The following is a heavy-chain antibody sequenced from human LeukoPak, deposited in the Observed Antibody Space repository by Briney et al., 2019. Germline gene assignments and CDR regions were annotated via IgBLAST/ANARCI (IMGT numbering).Heavy chain of an antibody. Sequence: GRSLRLSCVASGFSFSNCGMHWVRQAPGKGLEWVAVISYDGSKKYYADSVKGRFTISRGNSKNTLYLQMNGLRAEDTAVFYCAKDSSFGDYRAYIDYWGQGTLVTVSS. V-gene: IGHV3-30*18. J-gene: IGHJ4*02. CDR3: AKDSSFGDYRAYIDY. CDR2: ISYDGSKK. CDR1: GFSFSNCG. D-gene: IGHD4-11*01.